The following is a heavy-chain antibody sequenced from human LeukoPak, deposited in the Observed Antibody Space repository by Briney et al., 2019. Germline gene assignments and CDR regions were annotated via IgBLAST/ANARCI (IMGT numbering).Heavy chain of an antibody. CDR1: GGSFSGYY. Sequence: PSETLSLTCAVYGGSFSGYYWSWIRQPPGKGLEWIGEINHSGSTNYNPSLKSRVTISVDTSKNEFSLKLSSVTAADTAVYYCARVSTYYSGSGSFTHYYYYGMDVWGQGTTVTVSS. V-gene: IGHV4-34*01. J-gene: IGHJ6*02. CDR2: INHSGST. D-gene: IGHD3-10*01. CDR3: ARVSTYYSGSGSFTHYYYYGMDV.